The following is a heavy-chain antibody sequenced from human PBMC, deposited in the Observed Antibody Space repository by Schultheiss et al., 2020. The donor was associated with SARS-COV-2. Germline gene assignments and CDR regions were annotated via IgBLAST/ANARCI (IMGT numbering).Heavy chain of an antibody. CDR3: ARGPDSRGWYNFDY. V-gene: IGHV3-11*01. CDR2: IISSGSSM. Sequence: GGSLRLSCAASGFTFSDYYMSWIRQAPGKGLEWISYIISSGSSMKYADSVKGRFTISRDNSKNTLYLQMNSLRAEDTAVYYCARGPDSRGWYNFDYWGQGTLVTVSS. CDR1: GFTFSDYY. D-gene: IGHD6-19*01. J-gene: IGHJ4*02.